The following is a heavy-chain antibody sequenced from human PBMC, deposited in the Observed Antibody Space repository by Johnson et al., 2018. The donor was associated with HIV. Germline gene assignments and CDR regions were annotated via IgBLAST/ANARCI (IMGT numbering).Heavy chain of an antibody. D-gene: IGHD2-2*01. CDR3: AKESGYCSSSSCYGDAFDF. V-gene: IGHV3-11*04. CDR1: GFPVSTNY. J-gene: IGHJ3*01. Sequence: QMLLVESGGGVVQPGRSLRLSCASGFPVSTNYMSWVRQAPGKGLEWVSYISSSGSTIYYEDSVKGRVTISSDNDQNSLYLQMNSLRAEDTAVYYCAKESGYCSSSSCYGDAFDFWGQGTMVTVSS. CDR2: ISSSGSTI.